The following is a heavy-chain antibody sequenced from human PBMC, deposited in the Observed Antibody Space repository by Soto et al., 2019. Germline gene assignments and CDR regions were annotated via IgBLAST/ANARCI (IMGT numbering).Heavy chain of an antibody. Sequence: EVQLLESGGGLVQPGGSLRLSCAASGFTFSSYAMSWVRQAPGKGLEWVSGISGSGGSTYYADSVKGRFTISRDNSTNTLYLQMNSLRAEDTAVYYCAKDKTLVASSWIDYWGQGTLVTVSS. D-gene: IGHD5-12*01. V-gene: IGHV3-23*01. CDR3: AKDKTLVASSWIDY. CDR2: ISGSGGST. J-gene: IGHJ4*02. CDR1: GFTFSSYA.